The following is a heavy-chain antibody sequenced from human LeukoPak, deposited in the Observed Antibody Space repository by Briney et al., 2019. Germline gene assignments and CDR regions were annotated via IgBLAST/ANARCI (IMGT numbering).Heavy chain of an antibody. Sequence: RSLVLSCAASGFTFSSYGMQWVRQAPGKGLEGVAGIWYDGSNKYYADSVKGRFTISRDNSKDTLYLQMNSLRAEDTAVYYCARGSGSWVSSSWSPVDYWGQGTLVTVSS. CDR3: ARGSGSWVSSSWSPVDY. V-gene: IGHV3-33*01. CDR1: GFTFSSYG. CDR2: IWYDGSNK. J-gene: IGHJ4*02. D-gene: IGHD6-13*01.